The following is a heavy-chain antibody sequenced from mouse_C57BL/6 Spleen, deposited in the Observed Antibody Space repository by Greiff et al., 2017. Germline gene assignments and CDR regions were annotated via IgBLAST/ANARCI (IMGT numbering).Heavy chain of an antibody. V-gene: IGHV1-54*01. J-gene: IGHJ4*01. CDR1: GYAFTNYL. CDR2: INPGSGGT. CDR3: ARGIYDGYRYAMDY. D-gene: IGHD2-3*01. Sequence: VQLQQSGAELVRPGTSVKVSCKASGYAFTNYLLEWVKQRPGQGLEWIGVINPGSGGTNYNEKFKGKATLTADKSSSTAYMQLSSLTSEDSAVYFCARGIYDGYRYAMDYWGQGTSVTVAS.